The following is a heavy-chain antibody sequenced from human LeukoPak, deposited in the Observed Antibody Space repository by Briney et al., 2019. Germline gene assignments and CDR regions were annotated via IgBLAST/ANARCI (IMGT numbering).Heavy chain of an antibody. CDR2: IYSGGST. Sequence: PGGSLRLSCAASGFTVSSNYMSWLRQAPEKGLEWVSVIYSGGSTYYADSVKGRFTISRDNSKNTLYLQMNSLRAEDTAVYYCARETYYYDSSGHGSAFDIWGQGTMVTVSS. CDR1: GFTVSSNY. CDR3: ARETYYYDSSGHGSAFDI. D-gene: IGHD3-22*01. J-gene: IGHJ3*02. V-gene: IGHV3-53*01.